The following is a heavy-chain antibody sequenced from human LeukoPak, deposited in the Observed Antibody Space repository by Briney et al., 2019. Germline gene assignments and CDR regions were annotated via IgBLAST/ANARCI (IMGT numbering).Heavy chain of an antibody. D-gene: IGHD3-9*01. CDR2: TDTYHGNT. Sequence: APVKVSCKTSGYTFGSHGISWVRQAPGQGLEWMGWTDTYHGNTNFVHKFPGTVTMPTDTSTSTAYLELRSLRSDDTAVYYCARGLDDILTGSEDAFDIWGQGTLVTVSS. CDR1: GYTFGSHG. J-gene: IGHJ3*02. CDR3: ARGLDDILTGSEDAFDI. V-gene: IGHV1-18*01.